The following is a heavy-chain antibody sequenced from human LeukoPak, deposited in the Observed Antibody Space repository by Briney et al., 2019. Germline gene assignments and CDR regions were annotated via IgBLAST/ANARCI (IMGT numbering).Heavy chain of an antibody. D-gene: IGHD1-26*01. CDR1: GGSFSGYY. CDR2: INHSGST. Sequence: SETLSLTCAVYGGSFSGYYWSWIRQPPGKGLEWIGEINHSGSTNYNPSLKSRVTISVDTSKNQFSLKLSSVTAADTAVYYCARGDYLNIVGATVFDYWGQGTLVTVSS. CDR3: ARGDYLNIVGATVFDY. V-gene: IGHV4-34*01. J-gene: IGHJ4*02.